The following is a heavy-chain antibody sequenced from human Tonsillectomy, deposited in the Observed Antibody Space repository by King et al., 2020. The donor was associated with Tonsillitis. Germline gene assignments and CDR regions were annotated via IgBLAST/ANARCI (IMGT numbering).Heavy chain of an antibody. CDR2: ISSNGAGT. CDR1: GITFSNYA. V-gene: IGHV3-64D*06. J-gene: IGHJ3*02. D-gene: IGHD4-23*01. Sequence: VQLQESGGGLVQPGGSLRLSCSASGITFSNYAMHWVRPAPGKGLEYVSAISSNGAGTYYADSVKGRFTISRDNSKNTLYLQMSSLRAEDTAVYYCVKDSATMVTDDAFDIWGQGTMVIVSS. CDR3: VKDSATMVTDDAFDI.